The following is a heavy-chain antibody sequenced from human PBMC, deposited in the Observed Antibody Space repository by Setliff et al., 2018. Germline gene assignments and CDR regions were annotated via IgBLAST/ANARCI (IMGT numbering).Heavy chain of an antibody. CDR3: ARMGTDYIMTRVNSYQYYFYMDV. D-gene: IGHD5-18*01. CDR2: IFYTGST. CDR1: NGSISSGNYF. J-gene: IGHJ6*03. V-gene: IGHV4-39*01. Sequence: PSETLSLTCTVSNGSISSGNYFWGWIRQPPGKGLEWMGSIFYTGSTYYSPSLKSRVTMSVDRSKNQVFLRMTSVTAADTSFYYCARMGTDYIMTRVNSYQYYFYMDVWGKGTTVTVSS.